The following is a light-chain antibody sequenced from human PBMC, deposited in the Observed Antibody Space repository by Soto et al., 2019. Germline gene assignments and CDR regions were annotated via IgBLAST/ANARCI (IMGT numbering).Light chain of an antibody. J-gene: IGKJ4*01. Sequence: DIQMTQSPSILSASVVASLTITCRVSQSVSRSLAWYQQKTGKAPKILIYDASSLNSGVPSRFSGSQSGTEFTLTITSLLPDDFATYFCQQYSSYSLPTFGGGTKVDIK. CDR1: QSVSRS. V-gene: IGKV1-5*01. CDR3: QQYSSYSLPT. CDR2: DAS.